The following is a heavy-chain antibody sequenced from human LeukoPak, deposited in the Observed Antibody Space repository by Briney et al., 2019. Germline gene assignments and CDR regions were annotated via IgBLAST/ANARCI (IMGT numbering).Heavy chain of an antibody. CDR1: GGSISSYY. Sequence: SETLSLTCTVSGGSISSYYWSWIRHPPGKGLEWIGYIYYSGSTNYNPSLKSRVTISVDTSKNQFSLKLSSVTAADTAVYYCARFCGGDCYAHYYGMDVWGQGTTVTVSS. CDR3: ARFCGGDCYAHYYGMDV. D-gene: IGHD2-21*02. CDR2: IYYSGST. V-gene: IGHV4-59*01. J-gene: IGHJ6*02.